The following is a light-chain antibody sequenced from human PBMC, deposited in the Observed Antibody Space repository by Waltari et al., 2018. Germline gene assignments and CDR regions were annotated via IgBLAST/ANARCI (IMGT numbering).Light chain of an antibody. CDR1: QSVSSSY. Sequence: EIVFTQSPATLSLSPGARATPSCGASQSVSSSYLAWYQQQPGLAPRPLSYDAASRPTGIPDRFSGSGSGTDFTLTISRLEPEDFAVYYCQQYGSSPRTFGQGTKVEIK. J-gene: IGKJ1*01. CDR3: QQYGSSPRT. V-gene: IGKV3D-20*01. CDR2: DAA.